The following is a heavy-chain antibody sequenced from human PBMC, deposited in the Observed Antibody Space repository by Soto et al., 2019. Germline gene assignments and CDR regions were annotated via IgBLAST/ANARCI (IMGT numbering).Heavy chain of an antibody. J-gene: IGHJ4*02. D-gene: IGHD3-22*01. CDR3: AREHRYSYDSSGYYCYFDY. CDR2: FYYSGST. CDR1: GGSISRYY. Sequence: QVQLQESGPGLVKPSETLSLTCTVSGGSISRYYWSWIRQPPRKGLEWIGHFYYSGSTNYNPSLKSRVTIAVATAKSQFSLKLSSVTAADTAVYYCAREHRYSYDSSGYYCYFDYWGQGTLVTVSS. V-gene: IGHV4-59*01.